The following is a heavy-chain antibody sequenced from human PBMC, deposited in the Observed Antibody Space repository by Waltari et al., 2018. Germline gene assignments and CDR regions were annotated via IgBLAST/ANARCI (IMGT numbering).Heavy chain of an antibody. CDR3: ARGRRSSRAEFDY. Sequence: QVQLQQWGAGLLKPSETLSLTCAVHGGSFRGYYWSWIRQPPGKGLEWIGEINHSGSTNYNPSLKSRVTISVDTSKNQFSLKLSSVTAADTAVYYCARGRRSSRAEFDYWGQGTLVTVSS. V-gene: IGHV4-34*01. CDR2: INHSGST. J-gene: IGHJ4*02. D-gene: IGHD6-13*01. CDR1: GGSFRGYY.